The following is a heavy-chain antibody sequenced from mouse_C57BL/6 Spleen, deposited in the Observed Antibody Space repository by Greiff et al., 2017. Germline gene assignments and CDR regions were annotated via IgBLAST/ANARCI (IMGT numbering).Heavy chain of an antibody. J-gene: IGHJ4*01. CDR2: IDPNSGGT. V-gene: IGHV1-72*01. Sequence: VQLQQPGAELVKPGASVKLSCKASGYTFTSYWMHWVKQRPGRGLEWIGRIDPNSGGTKYNEKFKSKATLTVDKPSSTAYVQLSSLTSEDSAVYYGTLYYDYLYYYARDYWGQGTSVTVSS. CDR3: TLYYDYLYYYARDY. D-gene: IGHD2-4*01. CDR1: GYTFTSYW.